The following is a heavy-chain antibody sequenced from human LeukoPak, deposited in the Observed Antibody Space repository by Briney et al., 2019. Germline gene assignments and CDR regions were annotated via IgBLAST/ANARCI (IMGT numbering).Heavy chain of an antibody. CDR3: VTAPYGDYYYYMDV. J-gene: IGHJ6*03. Sequence: GGSLRLSCAASGFSFSNYWMHWVRQAPGKGLVWVSRINSDGSSTTYADSVKGRFTISRDNSKNTLYLQMNSLRAEDTAVYYCVTAPYGDYYYYMDVWGKGTTVTISS. CDR2: INSDGSST. V-gene: IGHV3-74*01. D-gene: IGHD4-17*01. CDR1: GFSFSNYW.